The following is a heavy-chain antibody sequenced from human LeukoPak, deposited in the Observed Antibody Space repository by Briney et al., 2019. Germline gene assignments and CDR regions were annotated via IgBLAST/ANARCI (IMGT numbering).Heavy chain of an antibody. CDR3: AKVQWEQSYYYYMDV. Sequence: GGSLRLSCAACGFTFRSYGMHWVRQAPGKGLECVAVISYDGSNKYYADSVKGRFTISRYNSKNTLYLQMNSLRAEDTAVYYCAKVQWEQSYYYYMDVWGKGTTVTVSS. D-gene: IGHD1-26*01. CDR1: GFTFRSYG. J-gene: IGHJ6*03. V-gene: IGHV3-30*18. CDR2: ISYDGSNK.